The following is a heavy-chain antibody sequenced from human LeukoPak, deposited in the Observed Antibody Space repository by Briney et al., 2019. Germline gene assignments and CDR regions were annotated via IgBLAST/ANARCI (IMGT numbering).Heavy chain of an antibody. V-gene: IGHV3-7*01. D-gene: IGHD3-22*01. J-gene: IGHJ4*02. CDR1: GFTFSSYW. CDR2: IKQDGSEK. Sequence: GWSLRLSCAASGFTFSSYWMSWVRQAPGKGLEWVANIKQDGSEKYYVDSVKGRFTISRDNAKNSLYLQMNSLRAEDTAVYYCARDTYYYDSSGYPTGDYWGQGTLVTVSS. CDR3: ARDTYYYDSSGYPTGDY.